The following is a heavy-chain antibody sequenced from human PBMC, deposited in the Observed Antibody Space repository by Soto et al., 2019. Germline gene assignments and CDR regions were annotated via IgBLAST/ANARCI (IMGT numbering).Heavy chain of an antibody. V-gene: IGHV4-4*02. Sequence: PSETLSLTCAVSGGSVRSSNWWFWVRQPPGKGLEWIGEIHHRESTNLNPSLKSRVTISVDRSKNEFSLKVKSVTAADTAVYYCGCRVEDISYDYYGMDVWGQGTTVTLSS. J-gene: IGHJ6*02. CDR3: GCRVEDISYDYYGMDV. CDR1: GGSVRSSNW. CDR2: IHHREST. D-gene: IGHD2-15*01.